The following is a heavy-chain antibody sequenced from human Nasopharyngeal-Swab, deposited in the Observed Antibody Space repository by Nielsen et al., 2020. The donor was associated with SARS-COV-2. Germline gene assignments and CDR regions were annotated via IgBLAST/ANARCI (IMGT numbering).Heavy chain of an antibody. CDR3: ARERNHYYLDY. CDR1: GFTFSTYW. Sequence: GGSLRLSCPASGFTFSTYWMHWVRQAPGKGLEWVSDTSAGTSSTDYADSVKGRFTVSRDIVKNSLYLQLNSLRAEDTAAYYCARERNHYYLDYWGQGTLVTVSS. D-gene: IGHD1-14*01. J-gene: IGHJ4*02. V-gene: IGHV3-48*01. CDR2: TSAGTSST.